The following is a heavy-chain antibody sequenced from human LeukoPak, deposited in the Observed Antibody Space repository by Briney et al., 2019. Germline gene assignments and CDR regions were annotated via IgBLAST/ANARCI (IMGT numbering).Heavy chain of an antibody. D-gene: IGHD2-2*01. Sequence: PGGSLRLSCAASGFTFRSYSMNWVRQAPGKGLEWVSSISSSSSYIYYADSVKGRFTISRDNAKNSLYLQMNSLRAEDTAVYYCARGVVPAARVPSDYYYYYGMDVWGQGTTVTVSS. J-gene: IGHJ6*02. CDR2: ISSSSSYI. CDR3: ARGVVPAARVPSDYYYYYGMDV. CDR1: GFTFRSYS. V-gene: IGHV3-21*01.